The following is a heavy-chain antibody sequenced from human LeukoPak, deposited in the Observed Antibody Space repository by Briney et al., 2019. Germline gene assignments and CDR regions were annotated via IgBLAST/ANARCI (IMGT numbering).Heavy chain of an antibody. Sequence: SETLSLTCTVSGDSISIGSYYWSWLRQPAGKGLEWIGHMNTTGSTKYNPSLKSRVTISVDTSNNQFSLKVSSVTAADTAVYYCARDWDYWGQETLVTVSS. CDR2: MNTTGST. CDR1: GDSISIGSYY. V-gene: IGHV4-61*09. CDR3: ARDWDY. J-gene: IGHJ4*02.